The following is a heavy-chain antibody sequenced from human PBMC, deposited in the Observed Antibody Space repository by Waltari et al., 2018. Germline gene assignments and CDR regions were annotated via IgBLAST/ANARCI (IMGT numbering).Heavy chain of an antibody. J-gene: IGHJ3*02. CDR1: GGSISSSSYY. CDR2: IKQDGSEK. Sequence: LQLQESGPGLVKPSETLSLTCTVSGGSISSSSYYWGWIRQPPGKGLEWVANIKQDGSEKYYVDSVKGRFTISRDNAKNTLYLQMNSLRAEDTAMYYCAKALAAAALDDAFDIWGQGTMVTVSS. D-gene: IGHD6-13*01. CDR3: AKALAAAALDDAFDI. V-gene: IGHV3-7*01.